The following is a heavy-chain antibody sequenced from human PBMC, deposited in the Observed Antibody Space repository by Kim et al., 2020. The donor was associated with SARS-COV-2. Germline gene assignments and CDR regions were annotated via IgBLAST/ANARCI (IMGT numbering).Heavy chain of an antibody. CDR2: T. J-gene: IGHJ4*02. V-gene: IGHV1-18*01. CDR3: ARDGGSGWYGY. D-gene: IGHD6-19*01. Sequence: TNYAQKLQGRVTMTTDTSTSTAYMELRSLRSDDTAVYYCARDGGSGWYGYWGQGTLVTVSS.